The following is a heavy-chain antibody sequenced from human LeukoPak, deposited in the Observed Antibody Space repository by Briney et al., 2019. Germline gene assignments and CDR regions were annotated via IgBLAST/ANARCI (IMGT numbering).Heavy chain of an antibody. CDR2: ISAYNGNT. J-gene: IGHJ4*02. Sequence: ASVKASCKASGYTLTSYGISWVRQAPGQGLEWMGWISAYNGNTNYAQKLQGRVTMTTDTSTSTAYMELRSLRSDDTAVYYCARDWSDQSHHAYNWGQGTLVTVSS. V-gene: IGHV1-18*01. D-gene: IGHD3-16*01. CDR1: GYTLTSYG. CDR3: ARDWSDQSHHAYN.